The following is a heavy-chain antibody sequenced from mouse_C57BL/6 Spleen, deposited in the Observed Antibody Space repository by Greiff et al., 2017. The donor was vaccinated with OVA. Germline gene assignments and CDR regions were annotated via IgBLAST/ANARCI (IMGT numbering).Heavy chain of an antibody. CDR3: ARYYGRGAMDY. V-gene: IGHV1-69*01. CDR1: GYTFTSYW. Sequence: VQLQQPGAELVMPGASVKLSCKASGYTFTSYWMHWVKQRPGQGLEWIGEIDPSDSYTNYNQKFKGKSTLTVDKSSSTAYMQLSSLTSEDSAVYYCARYYGRGAMDYWGQGTSVTVSS. J-gene: IGHJ4*01. CDR2: IDPSDSYT. D-gene: IGHD1-1*01.